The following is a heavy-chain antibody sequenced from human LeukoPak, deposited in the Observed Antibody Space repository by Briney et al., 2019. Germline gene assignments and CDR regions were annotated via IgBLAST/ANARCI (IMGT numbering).Heavy chain of an antibody. Sequence: SETLSLTCSVSGASINGYYWSWIRQTPGKGLEWIGYVSHTGTTTNNPSLKSRVTITVDTSKSQFSLKMTSVTAADTAVYYCARDRSGSYYTFDIWGPGTMVTVPS. CDR2: VSHTGTT. D-gene: IGHD1-26*01. CDR1: GASINGYY. CDR3: ARDRSGSYYTFDI. V-gene: IGHV4-59*01. J-gene: IGHJ3*02.